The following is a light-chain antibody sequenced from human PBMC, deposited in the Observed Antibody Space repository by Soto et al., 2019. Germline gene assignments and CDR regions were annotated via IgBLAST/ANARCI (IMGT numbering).Light chain of an antibody. CDR3: CAYAGSSTWV. J-gene: IGLJ3*02. CDR2: EGS. Sequence: QSVLTQPASVSGSPGQSITISCTGTSSDVGSYNLVSWYQQHPGKAPKLMIYEGSKRPSGVSNRFSGSKSGNPASLTISGLQAEDKDDYYCCAYAGSSTWVFGGGTKLTVL. V-gene: IGLV2-23*01. CDR1: SSDVGSYNL.